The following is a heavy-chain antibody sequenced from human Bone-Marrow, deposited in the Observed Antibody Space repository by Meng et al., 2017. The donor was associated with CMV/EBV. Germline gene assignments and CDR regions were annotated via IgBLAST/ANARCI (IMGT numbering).Heavy chain of an antibody. CDR1: GGSISSSSYY. Sequence: RLRRQKSGPGLVKPSEPLSLTCTVSGGSISSSSYYWGWIRQPPGKGLEWIGSIYYSGSTYYNPSLKSRVTISVDTSKNQFSLKLSSVTAADTAVYYCARASLAAADYWGQGTLVTVSS. CDR3: ARASLAAADY. J-gene: IGHJ4*02. CDR2: IYYSGST. D-gene: IGHD6-13*01. V-gene: IGHV4-39*06.